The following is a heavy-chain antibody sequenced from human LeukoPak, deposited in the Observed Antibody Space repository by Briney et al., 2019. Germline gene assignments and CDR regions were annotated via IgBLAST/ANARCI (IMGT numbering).Heavy chain of an antibody. V-gene: IGHV3-11*01. Sequence: GWSLRLSCAASGFTFSDYYMSWIRQAPGKGLEWVSYISSSGSTIYYADSVKVRFTISRDNAKNSLYLQMNSLRAEDTAVYYCARVAAAGSGSDYFDYWGQGTLVTVSS. CDR2: ISSSGSTI. J-gene: IGHJ4*02. CDR3: ARVAAAGSGSDYFDY. D-gene: IGHD6-13*01. CDR1: GFTFSDYY.